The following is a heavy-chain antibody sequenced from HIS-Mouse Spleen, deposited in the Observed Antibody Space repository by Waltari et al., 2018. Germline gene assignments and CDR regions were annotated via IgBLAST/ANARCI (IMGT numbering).Heavy chain of an antibody. J-gene: IGHJ4*02. CDR2: IYYSGST. CDR3: ARHEGQQLVTSLFDY. Sequence: QLQLQESGPGLVKPSETLSLTCPVPGCSISSSSYYWGWIRQPPGKGLEWIGSIYYSGSTYYNPSLKSRVTISVDTSKNQFSLKLSSVTAADTAVYYCARHEGQQLVTSLFDYWGQGTLVTVSS. V-gene: IGHV4-39*01. CDR1: GCSISSSSYY. D-gene: IGHD6-13*01.